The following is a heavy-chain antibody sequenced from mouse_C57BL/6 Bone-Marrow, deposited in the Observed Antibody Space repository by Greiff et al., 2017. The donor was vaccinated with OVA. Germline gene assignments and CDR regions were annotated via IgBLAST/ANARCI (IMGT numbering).Heavy chain of an antibody. CDR3: ARHEAGTRYAMGY. J-gene: IGHJ4*01. Sequence: EVHLVESGGDLVKPGGSLKLSCAASGFTFSSYGMSWVRQTPDKRLEWVATISSGGSYTYYPDSVKGRFTISIANAKHTLSMQMSSLKSEDTAMYYCARHEAGTRYAMGYWGQGASVTVSS. CDR1: GFTFSSYG. V-gene: IGHV5-6*01. D-gene: IGHD4-1*01. CDR2: ISSGGSYT.